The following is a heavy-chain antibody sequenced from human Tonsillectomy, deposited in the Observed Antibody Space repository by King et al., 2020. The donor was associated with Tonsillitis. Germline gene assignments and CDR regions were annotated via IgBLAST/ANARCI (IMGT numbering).Heavy chain of an antibody. D-gene: IGHD6-19*01. J-gene: IGHJ6*04. CDR2: ISGSGGST. V-gene: IGHV3-23*04. CDR1: GFTFSSYA. Sequence: DVQLVESGGGLVQPGGSLRLSCAASGFTFSSYAMSWVRQPPGKGLEWVSAISGSGGSTYYADSVKGRFTISRDNSKNTLYLQMNSLRAEDTAVYYCAKAEGIAVAGSYYYGMEVWGEGTTVTVSS. CDR3: AKAEGIAVAGSYYYGMEV.